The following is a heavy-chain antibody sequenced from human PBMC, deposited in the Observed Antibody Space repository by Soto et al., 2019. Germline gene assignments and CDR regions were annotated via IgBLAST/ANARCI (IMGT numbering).Heavy chain of an antibody. J-gene: IGHJ4*02. CDR2: ISGSGGST. Sequence: SGGYVRLSCAASGVAFSTYAMSWVRQAPGKGLEWVSAISGSGGSTYYADSVKGRFTISRDNSKNTLYLQMNSLRAEDTAVYYCAKEIYYGDDVDYFHYWGQGTLVTVSS. V-gene: IGHV3-23*01. D-gene: IGHD4-17*01. CDR1: GVAFSTYA. CDR3: AKEIYYGDDVDYFHY.